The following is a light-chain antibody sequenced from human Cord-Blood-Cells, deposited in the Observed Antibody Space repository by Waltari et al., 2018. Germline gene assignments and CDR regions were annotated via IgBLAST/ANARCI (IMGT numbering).Light chain of an antibody. Sequence: QSALTQPASASGSPGQSLTISCTGTSSHVGGYNYVSWYQQHPGKAPKLMIYEVSNRPSGVSNRFSGSKSGNTASLTISGLQAEDEADYYCAAWDDSLNGGVFGGGTKLTVL. J-gene: IGLJ3*02. CDR1: SSHVGGYNY. V-gene: IGLV2-14*01. CDR3: AAWDDSLNGGV. CDR2: EVS.